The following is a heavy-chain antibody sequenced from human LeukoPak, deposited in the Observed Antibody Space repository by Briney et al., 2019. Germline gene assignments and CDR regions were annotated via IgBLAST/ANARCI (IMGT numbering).Heavy chain of an antibody. V-gene: IGHV1-18*04. CDR2: ISAYNGNT. CDR3: ARPLPYCGGDCYSLDY. Sequence: ASVKVSCKASGYTFTSYGISWVRQAPGQGLEWMGWISAYNGNTNYAQKLQGRVTMTTDTSTSTAYMELRSLRSDDTAVYYCARPLPYCGGDCYSLDYWGQGTLVTVSS. J-gene: IGHJ4*02. D-gene: IGHD2-21*02. CDR1: GYTFTSYG.